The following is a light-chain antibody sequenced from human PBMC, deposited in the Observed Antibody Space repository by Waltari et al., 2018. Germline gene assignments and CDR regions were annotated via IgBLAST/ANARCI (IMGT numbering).Light chain of an antibody. V-gene: IGKV3-11*01. CDR2: GAT. CDR1: QSVLTY. CDR3: QQRSNPIT. Sequence: VLTPSPSTLSLSPGDRATLSRRASQSVLTYFAWYPPQPGQATRLLIYGATNSATGIPARFSGRGAGTDFTLTISSLEAGDVAVYYWQQRSNPITFGQGTRLEIK. J-gene: IGKJ5*01.